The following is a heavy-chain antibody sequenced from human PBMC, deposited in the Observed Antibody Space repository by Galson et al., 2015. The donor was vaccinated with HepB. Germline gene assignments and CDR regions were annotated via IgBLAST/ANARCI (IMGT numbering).Heavy chain of an antibody. CDR1: GYTFTSYD. J-gene: IGHJ4*02. CDR3: ARVRGYQLLYSY. V-gene: IGHV1-8*01. Sequence: SVKVSCKASGYTFTSYDIDWVRQATGQGLEWMGWMNPNSGNTGYAQKFQGRVTMTRNTSISTAYMELSSLRSEDTAVYYCARVRGYQLLYSYWGQGTLVTVSS. CDR2: MNPNSGNT. D-gene: IGHD2-2*02.